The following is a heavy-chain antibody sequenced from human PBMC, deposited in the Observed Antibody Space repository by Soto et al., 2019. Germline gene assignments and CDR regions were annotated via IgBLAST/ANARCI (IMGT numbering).Heavy chain of an antibody. CDR2: IIGGDGDK. CDR3: AKDRDPDGIWTFDS. CDR1: GCTIRTFT. V-gene: IGHV3-23*01. J-gene: IGHJ5*01. Sequence: GGSLRVSCAASGCTIRTFTMSWVSQTTGKGLEWVSGIIGGDGDKFYSDSVKGRFTISRDNSKDMLFLQMSSLRVDDTAVYYCAKDRDPDGIWTFDSWGQGTLVTVSS. D-gene: IGHD3-9*01.